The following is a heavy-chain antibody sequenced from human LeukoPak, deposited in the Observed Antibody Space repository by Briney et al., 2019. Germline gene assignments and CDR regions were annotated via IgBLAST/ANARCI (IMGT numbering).Heavy chain of an antibody. V-gene: IGHV1-3*01. CDR1: GYTFTSYA. J-gene: IGHJ4*02. CDR3: ARAPYSSGWSDYFDY. CDR2: INAGNGNT. Sequence: ASVKLSCKASGYTFTSYAMHWVRQAPGQRLEWMGWINAGNGNTKYSQKFQGRVTITRDTSASTAYMELSSLRSEDTAVYYCARAPYSSGWSDYFDYWGQGTLVTVSS. D-gene: IGHD6-19*01.